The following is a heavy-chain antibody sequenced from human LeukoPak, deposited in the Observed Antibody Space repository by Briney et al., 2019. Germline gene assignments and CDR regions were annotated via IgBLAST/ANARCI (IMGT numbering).Heavy chain of an antibody. CDR3: ARVTGYSSVLNWFDP. D-gene: IGHD6-19*01. V-gene: IGHV4-34*01. CDR1: GGSFSGYY. CDR2: INHSGST. Sequence: PSETLSLTCAVYGGSFSGYYWSWIRQPPGKGLEWIGEINHSGSTNYNPSLKSRVTISVDTSKNQFSLKLSSVTAADTAVYYCARVTGYSSVLNWFDPWGQGTLVTVSS. J-gene: IGHJ5*02.